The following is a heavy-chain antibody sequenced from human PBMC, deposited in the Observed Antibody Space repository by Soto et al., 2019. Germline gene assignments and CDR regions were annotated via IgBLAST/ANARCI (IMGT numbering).Heavy chain of an antibody. Sequence: GGSLRLSCAASGFTFSSYSMNWVRQAPGKGLEWVSSISSSSSYIYYADSVKGRFTISRDNAKNSLYLQMNSLRAEDTAVYYCARDHVLRITMIVDRGFDTWGQGTMVTVSS. CDR3: ARDHVLRITMIVDRGFDT. D-gene: IGHD3-22*01. CDR2: ISSSSSYI. J-gene: IGHJ3*02. CDR1: GFTFSSYS. V-gene: IGHV3-21*01.